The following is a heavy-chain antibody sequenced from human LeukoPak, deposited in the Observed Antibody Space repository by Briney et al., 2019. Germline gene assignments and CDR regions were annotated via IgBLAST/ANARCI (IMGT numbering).Heavy chain of an antibody. D-gene: IGHD3-10*01. V-gene: IGHV4-4*07. J-gene: IGHJ5*02. Sequence: PSETLSLTCTVSGGSISSYYWSWIRQPAGMGLEWIGRIYTSGSTNYNPSLKSRVTMSVDTSKNQFSLKLSSVTAADTAVYYCAREGFGEPMNNWFDPWGQGTLVTVSS. CDR3: AREGFGEPMNNWFDP. CDR1: GGSISSYY. CDR2: IYTSGST.